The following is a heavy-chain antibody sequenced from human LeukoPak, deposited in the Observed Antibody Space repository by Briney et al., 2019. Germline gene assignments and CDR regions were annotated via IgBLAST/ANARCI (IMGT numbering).Heavy chain of an antibody. Sequence: PSETLSLTCSVSGASISSGSNYWGWIRQPPGTGLEWIGSIYYSGSTYYNPSLKSRVTISVDTSKNQFSLKLSSVTAADTAVYYCARARGYYGSGSIILPEDPYYFDYWGQGTLVTVSS. CDR3: ARARGYYGSGSIILPEDPYYFDY. CDR1: GASISSGSNY. J-gene: IGHJ4*02. CDR2: IYYSGST. D-gene: IGHD3-10*01. V-gene: IGHV4-39*07.